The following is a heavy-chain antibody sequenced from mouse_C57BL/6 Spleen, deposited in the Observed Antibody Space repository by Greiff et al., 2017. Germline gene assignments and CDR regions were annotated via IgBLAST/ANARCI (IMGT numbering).Heavy chain of an antibody. V-gene: IGHV1-80*01. CDR3: ARWGGTRKMDY. Sequence: QVQLQQSGAELVKPGASVKISCKASGYAFSSYWMNWVKQRPGKGLEWIGQIYPGDGDTNYNGKFKGKATMTADKSSSTAYMKLSSLTSEDSAVYFCARWGGTRKMDYWGQGTSVTVSS. D-gene: IGHD3-3*01. CDR1: GYAFSSYW. CDR2: IYPGDGDT. J-gene: IGHJ4*01.